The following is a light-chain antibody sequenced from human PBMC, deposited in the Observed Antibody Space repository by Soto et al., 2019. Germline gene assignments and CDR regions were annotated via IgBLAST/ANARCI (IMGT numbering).Light chain of an antibody. CDR2: LGS. V-gene: IGKV2-28*01. CDR3: MQALQMAPP. Sequence: DIVMTQSPLSLPVTPGEPASMSCRSSQSLLHSNGYNYFDWYLQKPGQSPQLLVYLGSNRASGVHDRFSGSGSGTDFTLKISRVVAEDVVVYSCMQALQMAPPFGQATRLEIK. J-gene: IGKJ5*01. CDR1: QSLLHSNGYNY.